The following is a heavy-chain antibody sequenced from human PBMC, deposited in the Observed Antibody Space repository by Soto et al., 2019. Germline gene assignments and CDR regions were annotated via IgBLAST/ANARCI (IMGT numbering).Heavy chain of an antibody. D-gene: IGHD6-19*01. CDR2: IYYSGST. CDR1: GGSISSYY. Sequence: PSETLSLTCTVAGGSISSYYWSWIRQPPGKGLEWIGYIYYSGSTNYNPSLKSRVTISVDTSKNQSSLKLSSVTAADTAVYYCARISSGWYGGFDYWGQGTLVTVSS. CDR3: ARISSGWYGGFDY. V-gene: IGHV4-59*08. J-gene: IGHJ4*02.